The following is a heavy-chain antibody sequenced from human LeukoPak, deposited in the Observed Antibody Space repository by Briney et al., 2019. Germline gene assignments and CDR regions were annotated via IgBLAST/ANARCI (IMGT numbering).Heavy chain of an antibody. V-gene: IGHV3-30*01. CDR2: ISYDGSNK. Sequence: GRSLRLSCAASGFTFSSYAMHWVRQAPGKGLEWVAVISYDGSNKYYADSVKGRFTISRDNSKNTLYLQMNSLRAEDTAVYYCARDRGSWYYFDYWGQGTLVTVSS. CDR3: ARDRGSWYYFDY. D-gene: IGHD6-13*01. J-gene: IGHJ4*02. CDR1: GFTFSSYA.